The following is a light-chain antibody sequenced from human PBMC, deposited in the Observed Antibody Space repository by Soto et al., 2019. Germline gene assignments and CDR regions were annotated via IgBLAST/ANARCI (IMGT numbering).Light chain of an antibody. Sequence: QSVLTQPPSASGTPGQRVTISCSGSTSNIGSNIVNWYQQVPGTAPKLLIFSNNQRPSGVPDRFSGSKSGTSASLAISGLQSEDEADYYCCSYAGSYTFGGGTKLTVL. CDR2: SNN. V-gene: IGLV1-44*01. CDR1: TSNIGSNI. CDR3: CSYAGSYT. J-gene: IGLJ2*01.